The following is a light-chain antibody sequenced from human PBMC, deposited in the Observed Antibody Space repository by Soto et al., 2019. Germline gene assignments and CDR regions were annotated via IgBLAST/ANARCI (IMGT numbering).Light chain of an antibody. CDR1: QSFSSN. CDR2: GAS. V-gene: IGKV3-15*01. CDR3: QQYNNWPRT. Sequence: EIVVTQSPGTLSVSPGERATLSCRASQSFSSNLAWYQQKPGQAPRLLIYGASTRATGIPARFSGSGSGTEFTLTISSLQSEDFAVYYCQQYNNWPRTFGQGTKVDIK. J-gene: IGKJ1*01.